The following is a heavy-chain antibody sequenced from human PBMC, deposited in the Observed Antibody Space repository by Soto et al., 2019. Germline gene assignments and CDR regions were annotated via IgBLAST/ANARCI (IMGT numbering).Heavy chain of an antibody. CDR1: GFTFSSYG. CDR2: ISYDGSNK. V-gene: IGHV3-30*18. J-gene: IGHJ3*02. Sequence: GGSLRLSCAASGFTFSSYGMHWVRQAPGKGLEWVAVISYDGSNKYYADSVKGRFTISRDNSKNTLYLQMNSLRAEDTDVYYCAKDLMLLVRRLGGDAYDIGGQGTMVTVSS. CDR3: AKDLMLLVRRLGGDAYDI. D-gene: IGHD6-13*01.